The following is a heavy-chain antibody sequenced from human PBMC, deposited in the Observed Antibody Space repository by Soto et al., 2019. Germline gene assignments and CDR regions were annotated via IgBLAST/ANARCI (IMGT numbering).Heavy chain of an antibody. V-gene: IGHV1-8*01. CDR2: MNPNSGNT. CDR1: GYTFTTYD. J-gene: IGHJ4*02. Sequence: GASVKVSCKASGYTFTTYDINWVRQATGEGLEWMGWMNPNSGNTGHAQKFQGRVTLTSDTSISTAYMELNSLRSEDTAVYYCAREDPTILNSGQVTLVTVPS. CDR3: AREDPTILN.